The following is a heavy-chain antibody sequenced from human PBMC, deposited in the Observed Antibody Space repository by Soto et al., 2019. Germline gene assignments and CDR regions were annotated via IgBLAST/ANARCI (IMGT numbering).Heavy chain of an antibody. J-gene: IGHJ4*02. D-gene: IGHD3-22*01. CDR3: ARDYYDSSGYYYYFDY. CDR1: GGTFSSYA. CDR2: IIPIFGTA. Sequence: SVKVSCKASGGTFSSYAISWVRQAPGQGLEWMGGIIPIFGTANYAQKFQGRVTITADESTSTAYTELSSLRSEDTAVYYCARDYYDSSGYYYYFDYWGQGTLVTVSS. V-gene: IGHV1-69*13.